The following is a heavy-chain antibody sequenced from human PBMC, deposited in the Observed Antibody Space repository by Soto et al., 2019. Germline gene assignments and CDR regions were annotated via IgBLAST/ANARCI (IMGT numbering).Heavy chain of an antibody. CDR1: GYTFTSYG. Sequence: ASVKVSCQASGYTFTSYGISWVRQAPGQGLEWMGWISAYNGNTNYAQKLQGRVTMTTDTSTSTAYMELRSLRSDDTAVYYCAREISSGLFPGFDYWGQGTLVTVSS. CDR2: ISAYNGNT. J-gene: IGHJ4*02. CDR3: AREISSGLFPGFDY. D-gene: IGHD6-19*01. V-gene: IGHV1-18*01.